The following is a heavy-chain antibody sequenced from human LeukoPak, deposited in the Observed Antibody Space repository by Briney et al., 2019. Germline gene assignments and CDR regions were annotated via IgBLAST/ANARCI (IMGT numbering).Heavy chain of an antibody. Sequence: GGSLRLSCAASGFTFSSYWMHWVRQAPEKGLVWVSRINSDGSSTNYADSVKGRFTISRDNAKNTLYLQMNSLRDEDTAVYYCVRGAVTGQQCDNWGQGTLVTVSS. D-gene: IGHD2-21*02. CDR3: VRGAVTGQQCDN. J-gene: IGHJ4*02. V-gene: IGHV3-74*01. CDR2: INSDGSST. CDR1: GFTFSSYW.